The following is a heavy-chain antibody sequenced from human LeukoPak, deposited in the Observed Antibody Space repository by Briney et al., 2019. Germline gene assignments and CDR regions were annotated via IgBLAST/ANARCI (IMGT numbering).Heavy chain of an antibody. Sequence: ASVKVSCKAFGYTFTSNYMHWVRQAPGQGPEWMGVISPSGGSTTYAQKFQGRVTLTRDMSTSTDYLELSSLRSEDTAVYYCARVGQPSLGYPFDYWGQGTLVTVSS. CDR3: ARVGQPSLGYPFDY. CDR2: ISPSGGST. J-gene: IGHJ4*02. V-gene: IGHV1-46*01. D-gene: IGHD5-12*01. CDR1: GYTFTSNY.